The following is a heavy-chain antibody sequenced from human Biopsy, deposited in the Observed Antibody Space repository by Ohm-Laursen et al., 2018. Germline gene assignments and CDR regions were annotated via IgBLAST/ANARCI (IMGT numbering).Heavy chain of an antibody. Sequence: PSETLSLTCAVYGGTYSGYYWSWIRQPPGKGLEWIGEVHHDGRANYNPSLKSRVTISGDMSKKQFSLKLSGVTAADTAVYFCARHPTGFWFDPWGHGTLVTVSS. CDR2: VHHDGRA. CDR1: GGTYSGYY. J-gene: IGHJ5*02. V-gene: IGHV4-34*01. CDR3: ARHPTGFWFDP.